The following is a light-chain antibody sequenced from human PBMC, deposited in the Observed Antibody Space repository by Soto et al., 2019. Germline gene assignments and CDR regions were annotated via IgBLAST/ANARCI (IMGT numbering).Light chain of an antibody. CDR3: QLYGSSRWT. CDR2: GAS. J-gene: IGKJ1*01. CDR1: QSVSSSY. Sequence: EIVLTQSPGTLSLSPGERATLSCRASQSVSSSYLAWYQQKPGQAPRLLIYGASSRATGIPDRVSGSGSGTDFTLIISRLEPEDFAVYYCQLYGSSRWTFDQGTKVEIK. V-gene: IGKV3-20*01.